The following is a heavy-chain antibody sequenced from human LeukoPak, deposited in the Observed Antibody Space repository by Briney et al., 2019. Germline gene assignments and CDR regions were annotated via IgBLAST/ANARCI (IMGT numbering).Heavy chain of an antibody. J-gene: IGHJ4*02. CDR2: IFSDGTT. CDR1: GFTVGSSF. Sequence: GALRLSCAASGFTVGSSFMTWVRQAPGKGLQWVSVIFSDGTTYYTDSVKGRFTISRDNSKNTLYLQMNNLRAEDTAVYYCARGGGYYAIDYWGQGTLVTVSS. CDR3: ARGGGYYAIDY. V-gene: IGHV3-53*01. D-gene: IGHD1-26*01.